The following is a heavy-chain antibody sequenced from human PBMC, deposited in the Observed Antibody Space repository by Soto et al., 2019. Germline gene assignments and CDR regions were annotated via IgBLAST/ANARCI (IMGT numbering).Heavy chain of an antibody. CDR2: MNPGGGSA. Sequence: QVDLVQSGAEVKKPGASVTISCKASGSAITRYYIHWVRQAPGRGLEWMGIMNPGGGSASYAQNFQNRVTIDKDTSTGTVYMDLRTLITEDTAVYYWARDMSGWSLNGLDVWGQGTTVNVSS. CDR3: ARDMSGWSLNGLDV. V-gene: IGHV1-46*01. J-gene: IGHJ6*02. CDR1: GSAITRYY. D-gene: IGHD6-19*01.